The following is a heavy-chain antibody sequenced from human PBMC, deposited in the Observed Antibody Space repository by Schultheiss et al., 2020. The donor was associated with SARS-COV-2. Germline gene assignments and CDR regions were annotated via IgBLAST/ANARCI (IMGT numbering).Heavy chain of an antibody. CDR1: GGSISSSSYY. Sequence: SQTLSLTCTVSGGSISSSSYYWGWIRQPPGKGLEWIGSIYYSGSTYYNPSLKSRVTISVDTSKNQFSLKLSSVTAADTAVYYCAREDSGWLGGGYWGQGTLVTVSS. V-gene: IGHV4-39*02. J-gene: IGHJ4*02. CDR2: IYYSGST. D-gene: IGHD6-19*01. CDR3: AREDSGWLGGGY.